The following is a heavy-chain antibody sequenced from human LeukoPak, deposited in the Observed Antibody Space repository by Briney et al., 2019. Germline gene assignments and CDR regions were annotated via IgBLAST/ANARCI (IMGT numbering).Heavy chain of an antibody. D-gene: IGHD3-9*01. J-gene: IGHJ4*02. CDR1: GFTFSSYE. V-gene: IGHV3-48*03. CDR3: AIDKGFLTMDY. CDR2: ISSSGSTI. Sequence: WGSLTLTCAAPGFTFSSYEMNWVRQAPGKGLEWVSYISSSGSTIYYAASVKGRFTISRDNAKNSLYLQMNSLRAEYTAVYYCAIDKGFLTMDYWGQGTLVTVSS.